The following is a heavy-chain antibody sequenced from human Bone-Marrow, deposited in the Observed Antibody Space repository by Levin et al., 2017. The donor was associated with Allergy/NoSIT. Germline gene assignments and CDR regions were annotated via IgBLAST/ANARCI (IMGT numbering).Heavy chain of an antibody. CDR1: GFIFSTYG. D-gene: IGHD3-10*01. CDR2: TSYEGSNK. CDR3: AKDGDNYYGSWSYCHY. J-gene: IGHJ4*02. V-gene: IGHV3-30*18. Sequence: GGSLRLSCAASGFIFSTYGMHWVRQAPGKGLEWVAATSYEGSNKFYADSVKGRFTISRDNSKNTLYLQMDSLRAEDTAVYYCAKDGDNYYGSWSYCHYWGQGTQVTVSS.